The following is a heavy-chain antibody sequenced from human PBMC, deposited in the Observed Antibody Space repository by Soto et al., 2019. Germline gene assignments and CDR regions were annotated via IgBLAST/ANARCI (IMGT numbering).Heavy chain of an antibody. CDR2: IWYDGSNK. D-gene: IGHD2-15*01. Sequence: QVQLVESGGGVVQPGRSLRLSCAASGFTFSSYGMHWVRQAPGKGLEWVAVIWYDGSNKYYADSVKGRFTISRDNSKNTLYLQMNSLRAEDTAVYYCARGGDIVVVVAALEYFDYWGQGTLVTVSS. V-gene: IGHV3-33*01. J-gene: IGHJ4*02. CDR1: GFTFSSYG. CDR3: ARGGDIVVVVAALEYFDY.